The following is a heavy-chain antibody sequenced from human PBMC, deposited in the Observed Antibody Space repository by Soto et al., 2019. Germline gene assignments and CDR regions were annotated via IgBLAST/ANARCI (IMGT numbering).Heavy chain of an antibody. CDR2: IWYDGSNK. V-gene: IGHV3-33*01. CDR3: ARSNYDFWSGYYSQYYYYGMDV. Sequence: GGSLRLSCAASGFTFSSYGMHWVRQAPGKGLEWVAVIWYDGSNKYYADSVKGRFTISRDNSKNTLYLQMNSLRAEDTAVYYCARSNYDFWSGYYSQYYYYGMDVWGQGTTVTVSS. J-gene: IGHJ6*02. CDR1: GFTFSSYG. D-gene: IGHD3-3*01.